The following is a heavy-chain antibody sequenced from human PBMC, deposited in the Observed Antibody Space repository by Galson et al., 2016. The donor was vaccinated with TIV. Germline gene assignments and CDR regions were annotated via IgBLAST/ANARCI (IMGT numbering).Heavy chain of an antibody. CDR2: SSSSVRFT. CDR3: AREMGGPLTATRLYNWFDL. V-gene: IGHV3-21*01. J-gene: IGHJ5*02. D-gene: IGHD2-15*01. Sequence: IHWVRQAPGKGLEWVSSSSSSVRFTYYAESLRARFTISRDNSKNTLYLQMNSLRVEDTAVYYCAREMGGPLTATRLYNWFDLWGQGTLVTVSS.